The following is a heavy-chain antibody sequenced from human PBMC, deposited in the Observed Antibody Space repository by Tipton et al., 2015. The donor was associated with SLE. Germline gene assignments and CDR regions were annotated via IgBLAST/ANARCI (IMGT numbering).Heavy chain of an antibody. V-gene: IGHV3-33*01. CDR3: AREGGGYGYYFDY. J-gene: IGHJ4*02. CDR2: IWYDGSNK. CDR1: GFTFSSYG. D-gene: IGHD5-18*01. Sequence: SLRLSCAASGFTFSSYGMHWVRQAPGKGLEWVAVIWYDGSNKYYADSVKGRFTISRDNSKNTLYLQMNSLRAEDTAVYYCAREGGGYGYYFDYWGQGTLVTVSS.